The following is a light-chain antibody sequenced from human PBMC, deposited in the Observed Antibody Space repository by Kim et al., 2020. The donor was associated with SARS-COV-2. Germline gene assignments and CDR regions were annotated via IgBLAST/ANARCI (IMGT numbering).Light chain of an antibody. CDR3: QAWDSSTACVV. V-gene: IGLV3-1*01. J-gene: IGLJ2*01. CDR2: QDS. CDR1: KY. Sequence: KYACWYQQKPGQSPVLVIYQDSKRPSGIPERFSGSNSGNTATLTISGTQAMDEADYYCQAWDSSTACVVFGGGTQLTVL.